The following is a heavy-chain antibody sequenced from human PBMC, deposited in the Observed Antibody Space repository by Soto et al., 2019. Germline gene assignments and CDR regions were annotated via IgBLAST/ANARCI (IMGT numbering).Heavy chain of an antibody. Sequence: VQLVESGEGVVQPGRSLRLSCAASGFTFSDYAMHWVRQAPGKGLEWVAVVSHDGRNTHYADSVKGRFTISRDSSKNMVSLEMTSLRAEDTAVYYCAKGGRQWLVTSDFNYWGQGALVTVSS. V-gene: IGHV3-30*18. CDR1: GFTFSDYA. D-gene: IGHD6-19*01. J-gene: IGHJ4*02. CDR2: VSHDGRNT. CDR3: AKGGRQWLVTSDFNY.